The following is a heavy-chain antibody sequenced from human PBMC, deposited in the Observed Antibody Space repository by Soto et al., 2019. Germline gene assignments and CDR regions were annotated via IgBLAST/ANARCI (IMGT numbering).Heavy chain of an antibody. J-gene: IGHJ4*02. Sequence: QVQLQQWGAGLLKPSETLSLNCAVNGGSLSGYYWSWLRKPPGKGLEWIGEIKDGGSTNYSPSLRGRATISSDTSNNQFSLRLNSVTAADTGVYYCARGQEGVVATHWDQGALVTVSS. V-gene: IGHV4-34*01. CDR1: GGSLSGYY. CDR2: IKDGGST. D-gene: IGHD5-12*01. CDR3: ARGQEGVVATH.